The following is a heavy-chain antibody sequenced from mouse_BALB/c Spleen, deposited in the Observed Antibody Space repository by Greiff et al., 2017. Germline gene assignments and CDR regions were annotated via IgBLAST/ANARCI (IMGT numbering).Heavy chain of an antibody. CDR2: IWAGGST. J-gene: IGHJ2*01. CDR1: GFSLTSYG. D-gene: IGHD3-1*01. CDR3: ARDRGLRGDFDY. V-gene: IGHV2-9*02. Sequence: VQRVESGPGLVAPSQSLSITCTVSGFSLTSYGVHWVRQPPGKGLEWLGVIWAGGSTNYNSALMSRLSISKDNSKSQVFLKMNSLQTDDTAMYYCARDRGLRGDFDYWGQGTTLTVSS.